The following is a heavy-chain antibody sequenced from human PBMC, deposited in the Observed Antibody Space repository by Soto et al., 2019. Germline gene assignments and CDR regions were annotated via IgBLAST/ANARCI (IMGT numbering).Heavy chain of an antibody. CDR3: AREDIVVVVAATHYYYGMDV. D-gene: IGHD2-15*01. V-gene: IGHV1-18*04. CDR2: ISAYNGNT. Sequence: ASVKVSCKASGYTFTSYGISWVRQAPGQRLEWMGWISAYNGNTNYAQKLQGRVTMTTDTSTSTAYMELRSLRSDDTAVYYCAREDIVVVVAATHYYYGMDVWGQGTTVTVS. CDR1: GYTFTSYG. J-gene: IGHJ6*02.